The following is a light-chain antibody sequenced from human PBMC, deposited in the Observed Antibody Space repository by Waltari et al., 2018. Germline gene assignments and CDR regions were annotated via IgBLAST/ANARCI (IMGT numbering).Light chain of an antibody. CDR2: AAS. V-gene: IGKV1-39*01. Sequence: DIQMTQSPSSLSASVGDRVTIPCLASQSISSYLNWYQQKPGKAPKLLIYAASSLQSGVPSRLSGSGSGTDLTLTISSLQPEDFATYYCQQSYSTPRTFGQGTKVEIK. CDR1: QSISSY. CDR3: QQSYSTPRT. J-gene: IGKJ1*01.